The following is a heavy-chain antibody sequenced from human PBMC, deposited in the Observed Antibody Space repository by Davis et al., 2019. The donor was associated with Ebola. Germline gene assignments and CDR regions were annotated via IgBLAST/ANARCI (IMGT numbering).Heavy chain of an antibody. Sequence: GESLKISCAASGFTFSSYSINWVRQAPGKGLEWVSSISSRSTYIYYTDSVKGRFTISRDNAKNSLYLQMNSLRAEDTAVYYCARGSGWLQSNWFDPWGQGTLVTVSS. CDR2: ISSRSTYI. CDR3: ARGSGWLQSNWFDP. J-gene: IGHJ5*02. D-gene: IGHD5-24*01. V-gene: IGHV3-21*01. CDR1: GFTFSSYS.